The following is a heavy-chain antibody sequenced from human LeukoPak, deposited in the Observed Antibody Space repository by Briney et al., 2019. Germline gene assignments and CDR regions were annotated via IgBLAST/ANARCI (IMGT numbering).Heavy chain of an antibody. J-gene: IGHJ5*02. D-gene: IGHD3-22*01. V-gene: IGHV1-8*01. CDR3: ARGYSDSSGYYWEWFDP. CDR1: GYTFTSYD. CDR2: MNPNSGNT. Sequence: GASAKVSCKASGYTFTSYDINWVRQATGQGLEWMGWMNPNSGNTGYAQKFQGRVTMTRNTSISTAYMELSSLRSEDTAVYYCARGYSDSSGYYWEWFDPWGQGTLVTVSS.